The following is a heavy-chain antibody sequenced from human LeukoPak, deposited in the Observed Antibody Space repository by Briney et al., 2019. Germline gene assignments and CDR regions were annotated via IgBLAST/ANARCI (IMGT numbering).Heavy chain of an antibody. CDR2: IIPIFGIA. V-gene: IGHV1-69*04. CDR1: GGTFSSYA. J-gene: IGHJ4*02. D-gene: IGHD5-24*01. CDR3: ARADGYNLDY. Sequence: GASVKVSCKASGGTFSSYAISWVRQAPGQGLEWMGRIIPIFGIASYAQKFQGRVTITADNYTSTAYMELTSLRSEDTAVYYCARADGYNLDYWGQGTLVTVSS.